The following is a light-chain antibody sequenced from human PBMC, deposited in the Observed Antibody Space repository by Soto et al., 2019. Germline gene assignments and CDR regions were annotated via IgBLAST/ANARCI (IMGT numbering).Light chain of an antibody. Sequence: DIQMTQSPSSLSASVGDRVTITCRASQGISNDLGWYQQKPGTAPKRLIYAASRLQIGGPSRFSGSGSGTEFTLTISTLQPEDFATYYCLQHNTYPRAFGQGTKVEIK. CDR2: AAS. V-gene: IGKV1-17*01. J-gene: IGKJ1*01. CDR1: QGISND. CDR3: LQHNTYPRA.